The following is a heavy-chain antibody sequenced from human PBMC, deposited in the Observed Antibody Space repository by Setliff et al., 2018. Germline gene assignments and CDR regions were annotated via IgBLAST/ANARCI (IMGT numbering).Heavy chain of an antibody. D-gene: IGHD3-16*02. CDR1: GYTFVGYY. Sequence: GASVKVSCRASGYTFVGYYLHWVRQAPGQGLVWMGWINPKTGGTNYAQKFQGRVTMTRDASINTAFMHLSSLKSDDMAVYYCAREPYDYIWGSYRSPYFDHWGQGALVTVSS. V-gene: IGHV1-2*02. CDR2: INPKTGGT. J-gene: IGHJ4*02. CDR3: AREPYDYIWGSYRSPYFDH.